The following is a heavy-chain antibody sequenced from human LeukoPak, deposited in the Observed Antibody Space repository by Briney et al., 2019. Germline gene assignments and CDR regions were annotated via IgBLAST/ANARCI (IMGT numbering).Heavy chain of an antibody. CDR1: GYTFTGYY. Sequence: ASVKVSCKTSGYTFTGYYIHWVRQAPGQGLEWVGWINPNTGGTNYAQKFQGRVTMTRDTSITTAYMELSRLRSDDTAVYYCARSRRTFDYWGQGTLVTVSS. J-gene: IGHJ4*02. CDR2: INPNTGGT. CDR3: ARSRRTFDY. V-gene: IGHV1-2*02.